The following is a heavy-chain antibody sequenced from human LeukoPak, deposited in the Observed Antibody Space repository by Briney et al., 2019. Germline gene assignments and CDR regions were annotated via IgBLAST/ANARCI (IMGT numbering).Heavy chain of an antibody. CDR1: GFTFSSYG. CDR3: ARDSGYYDILTIDY. V-gene: IGHV3-33*01. D-gene: IGHD3-9*01. Sequence: PPGRSLRLSCAASGFTFSSYGMHWVRQAPGKGLEWVAVIWYDGSNKFYADSVKGRFTISRDNSKNTLYLKMNSLRADDTAVYYCARDSGYYDILTIDYWGQGTLVTVSS. CDR2: IWYDGSNK. J-gene: IGHJ4*02.